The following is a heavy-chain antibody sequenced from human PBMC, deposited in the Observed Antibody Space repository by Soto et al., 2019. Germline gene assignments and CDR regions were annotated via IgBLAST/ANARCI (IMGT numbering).Heavy chain of an antibody. CDR1: GLTISNAW. D-gene: IGHD2-15*01. V-gene: IGHV3-15*07. CDR3: TTGSVEGV. CDR2: IKTNTAGGAT. Sequence: EVQLVESGGGFIYPGGSLRLSCAASGLTISNAWMNWVRQAPGKGLEWVGRIKTNTAGGATDYAAAVKGRFTVSRDDSKNPLYLPMNRLKTEDPAVYYCTTGSVEGVWGQGTTVTVSS. J-gene: IGHJ6*02.